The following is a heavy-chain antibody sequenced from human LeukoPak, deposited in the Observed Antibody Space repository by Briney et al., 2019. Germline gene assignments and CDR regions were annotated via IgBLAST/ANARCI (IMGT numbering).Heavy chain of an antibody. D-gene: IGHD2-2*01. CDR2: IQYDGSVK. CDR1: GFTFSTYG. Sequence: GGSLRLSCAASGFTFSTYGMHWVRQAPGKGLEWVTFIQYDGSVKLYGDSVKGRFTISRDNSKNTLYLQMNSLRAEDTAVYYCAKARQLLLYYFDYWGQGTLVTVSS. J-gene: IGHJ4*02. CDR3: AKARQLLLYYFDY. V-gene: IGHV3-30*02.